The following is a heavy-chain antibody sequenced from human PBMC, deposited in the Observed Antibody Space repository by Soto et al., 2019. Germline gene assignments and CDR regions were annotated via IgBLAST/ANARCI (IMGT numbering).Heavy chain of an antibody. CDR1: GGTFSSYA. J-gene: IGHJ5*02. CDR2: IIPIFGTA. V-gene: IGHV1-69*13. CDR3: ANWATMVRGVISYWFDP. Sequence: GASVKVSCKASGGTFSSYAISWVRQAPGQGLEWMGGIIPIFGTANYAQKFQGRVTITADESTSTAYMELSSLRSEDTAVYYCANWATMVRGVISYWFDPWGQGTLVTVSS. D-gene: IGHD3-10*01.